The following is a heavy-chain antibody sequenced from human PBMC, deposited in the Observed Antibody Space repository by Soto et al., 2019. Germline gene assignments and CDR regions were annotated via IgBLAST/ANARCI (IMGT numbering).Heavy chain of an antibody. D-gene: IGHD3-22*01. J-gene: IGHJ4*02. CDR1: GGTFSSYA. Sequence: ASVKVSCKASGGTFSSYAISWVRQAPGQGLEWMGGIIPIFGTANYAQKFQGRVTITADKSTSTAYMELSSLRSEDTAVYYCARDLRSSGYFSQMYYFDYWGQGTLVTVS. CDR3: ARDLRSSGYFSQMYYFDY. CDR2: IIPIFGTA. V-gene: IGHV1-69*06.